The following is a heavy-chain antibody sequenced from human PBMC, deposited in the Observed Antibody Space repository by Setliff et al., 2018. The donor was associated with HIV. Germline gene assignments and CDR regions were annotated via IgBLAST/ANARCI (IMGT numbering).Heavy chain of an antibody. J-gene: IGHJ4*02. CDR1: GFTFSSYD. CDR3: ARGRVLEWLLNH. Sequence: GGSLRLSCAASGFTFSSYDMHWVRQAPGKGLEWVAVMYYDGVTTYYADSVKGRFTISRDGYKNMIFLQMNSLRVDDTAVYYCARGRVLEWLLNHWGQGTRVTVSS. V-gene: IGHV3-33*08. CDR2: MYYDGVTT. D-gene: IGHD3-3*01.